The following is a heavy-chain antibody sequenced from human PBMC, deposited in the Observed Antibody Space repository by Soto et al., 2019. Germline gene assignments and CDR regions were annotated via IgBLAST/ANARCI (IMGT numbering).Heavy chain of an antibody. CDR1: GDTFNFYY. V-gene: IGHV1-69*02. D-gene: IGHD3-10*01. J-gene: IGHJ4*02. CDR2: VNPILSMS. Sequence: QVPLVQSGAEVKSAGSSVKVSCKASGDTFNFYYINWVRQAPGLGLEWVGRVNPILSMSNYAQRFQGRVTTTADKATVTAYMELRILRSEDTAIYYCASNFGSGYRAFASWGQGALVTVSS. CDR3: ASNFGSGYRAFAS.